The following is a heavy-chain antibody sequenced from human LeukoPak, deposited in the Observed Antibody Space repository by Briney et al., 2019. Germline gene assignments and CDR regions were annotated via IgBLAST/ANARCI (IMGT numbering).Heavy chain of an antibody. J-gene: IGHJ4*02. CDR3: VHKSVRGVVFDY. CDR2: IYWNDEK. Sequence: SGPTLVKPTQTLTLTCTFSEFSLTTSGVGVGWIRQPPGKALECLALIYWNDEKRYSPSLKSRLTITKDTAKNQVVLTMTNMDPVDTATYYCVHKSVRGVVFDYWGQGTLVTVSS. V-gene: IGHV2-5*01. CDR1: EFSLTTSGVG. D-gene: IGHD3-10*01.